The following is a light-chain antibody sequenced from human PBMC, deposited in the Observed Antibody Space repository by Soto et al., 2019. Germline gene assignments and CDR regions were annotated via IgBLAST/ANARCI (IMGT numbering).Light chain of an antibody. V-gene: IGKV3D-15*01. Sequence: EIVMTQSPVTLSVSPGERVTLSCGASQNVNINLAWYQQRPGQAPRVLIYGASNRASGIPDRFSGSGSGTDFTLTISSLEPDDFALHYCQQYKDWPPLTFGGGTRVEIK. CDR2: GAS. CDR3: QQYKDWPPLT. J-gene: IGKJ4*01. CDR1: QNVNIN.